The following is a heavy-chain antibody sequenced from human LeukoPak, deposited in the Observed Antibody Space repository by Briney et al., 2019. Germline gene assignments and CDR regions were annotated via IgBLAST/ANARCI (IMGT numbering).Heavy chain of an antibody. CDR1: GYTFTTYT. V-gene: IGHV1-18*01. CDR2: ISGYNGDT. D-gene: IGHD6-13*01. J-gene: IGHJ3*02. Sequence: ASVKVSCKTSGYTFTTYTISWVRQPPGQGLEWMGWISGYNGDTNYAQKFQGRVTMTTDTSTSTAYMELRSLRSDDTAVYYCAREEGAPIAAANIWGLGTMVTVSS. CDR3: AREEGAPIAAANI.